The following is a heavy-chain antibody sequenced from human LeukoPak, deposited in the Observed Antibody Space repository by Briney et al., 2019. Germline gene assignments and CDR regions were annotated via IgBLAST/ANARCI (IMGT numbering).Heavy chain of an antibody. CDR3: AKDVTLVRGGLFDY. D-gene: IGHD3-10*01. CDR2: IKQDGSEK. CDR1: GFTFSSYW. Sequence: GGSLRLSCAASGFTFSSYWMSWVRQAPGKGLEWVANIKQDGSEKYYVDSVKGRFTISRDNAKNSLYLQMNSLRAEDTAVYYCAKDVTLVRGGLFDYWGQGTLVTVSS. J-gene: IGHJ4*02. V-gene: IGHV3-7*01.